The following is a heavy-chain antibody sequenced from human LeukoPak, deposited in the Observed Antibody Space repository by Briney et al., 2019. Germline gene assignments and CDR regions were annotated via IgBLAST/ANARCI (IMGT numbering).Heavy chain of an antibody. J-gene: IGHJ4*02. Sequence: PGGSLRLSCAASVFGFCDAWMSCGRGAPGGGVGWGGRIKGKIDGGAIDYAPPVKGGFTISRDGSKRRVYLKLNSLTTPGRRVYYCTTARYCGGDSGDSSGQGTPVTASS. V-gene: IGHV3-15*05. CDR3: TTARYCGGDSGDS. D-gene: IGHD2-21*02. CDR1: VFGFCDAW. CDR2: IKGKIDGGAI.